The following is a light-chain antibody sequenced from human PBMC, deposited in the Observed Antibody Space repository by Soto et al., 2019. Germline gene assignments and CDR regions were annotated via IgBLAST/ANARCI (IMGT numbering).Light chain of an antibody. CDR3: QQYSSLAS. CDR1: QSVSTW. V-gene: IGKV1-5*03. J-gene: IGKJ4*01. CDR2: LAS. Sequence: DIQMTQSPSTLSASVGDSVTVTCRASQSVSTWLAWYQQKPGKAPKLLIYLASSLESGVPSRFRGSGAGTEFTLTISSMQPDDFATYYCQQYSSLASFGGGTKVEI.